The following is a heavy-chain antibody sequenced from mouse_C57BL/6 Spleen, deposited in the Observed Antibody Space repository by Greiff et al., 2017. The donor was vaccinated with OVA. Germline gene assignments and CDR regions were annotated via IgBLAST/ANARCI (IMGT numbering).Heavy chain of an antibody. Sequence: QVHVKQSGAELVKPGASVKLSCKASGYTFTSYWMHWVKQRPGQGLEWIGMIHPNSGSTNYNEKFKSKATLTVDKSSSTAYMQLSSLTSEDSAVYYCARGITTVVAPYFDYWGQGTTLTVSS. J-gene: IGHJ2*01. CDR3: ARGITTVVAPYFDY. V-gene: IGHV1-64*01. CDR2: IHPNSGST. D-gene: IGHD1-1*01. CDR1: GYTFTSYW.